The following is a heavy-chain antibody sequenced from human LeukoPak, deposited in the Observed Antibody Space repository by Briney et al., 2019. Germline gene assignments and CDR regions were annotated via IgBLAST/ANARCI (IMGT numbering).Heavy chain of an antibody. CDR3: ARDGIVVY. J-gene: IGHJ4*02. V-gene: IGHV3-9*01. CDR2: ISWNSGSI. D-gene: IGHD3-22*01. Sequence: GRSLRLSCAASGFTFDDYAMHWVRQAPGKGLEWVSGISWNSGSIGYADSVKGRFTISRDNAKNSLYLQMNSLRAEDTAVYYCARDGIVVYWGRGTLVTVSS. CDR1: GFTFDDYA.